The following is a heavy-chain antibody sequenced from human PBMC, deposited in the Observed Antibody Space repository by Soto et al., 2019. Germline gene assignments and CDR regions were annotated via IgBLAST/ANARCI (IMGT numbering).Heavy chain of an antibody. D-gene: IGHD2-2*01. J-gene: IGHJ4*02. Sequence: PGGSLRLSCAASGFTFSSYAMSWVRQAPGKGLEWVSAISGSGGSTYYADSVKGRFTISRDNSKNTLYLQMNSLRAEDTAVYYCANRRCSTSCYDYWGQGTLVTVSS. CDR3: ANRRCSTSCYDY. CDR2: ISGSGGST. CDR1: GFTFSSYA. V-gene: IGHV3-23*01.